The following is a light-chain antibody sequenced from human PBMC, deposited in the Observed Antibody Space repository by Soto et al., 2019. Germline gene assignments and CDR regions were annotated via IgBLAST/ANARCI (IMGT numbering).Light chain of an antibody. V-gene: IGKV1-39*01. CDR3: QQSFSGYT. J-gene: IGKJ2*01. CDR2: SAS. CDR1: QSISRF. Sequence: DIPMTQSPSSLPASVGDRVTITCRASQSISRFLNWYQQKPGKAPKLLIYSASDLQSGAPSRFSGSGSETEFTLTISSLQPEDFATYYCQQSFSGYTFGQGTKLEIK.